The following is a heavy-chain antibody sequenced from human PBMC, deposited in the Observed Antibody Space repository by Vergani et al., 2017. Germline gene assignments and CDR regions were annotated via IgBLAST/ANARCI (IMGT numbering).Heavy chain of an antibody. CDR2: ISDSGTSI. CDR1: GFTFRDFY. D-gene: IGHD6-25*01. V-gene: IGHV3-11*01. J-gene: IGHJ6*03. Sequence: QVQLVESGGTLVKPGGSLRLSCAASGFTFRDFYMIWIRQVPGKGLEWVSHISDSGTSINYADSVKGRFTVSRDNAKKSLYLQMTSLRVEDTAVYYCARGNKVDGFNSYCYIDVWGKGTTVTVSS. CDR3: ARGNKVDGFNSYCYIDV.